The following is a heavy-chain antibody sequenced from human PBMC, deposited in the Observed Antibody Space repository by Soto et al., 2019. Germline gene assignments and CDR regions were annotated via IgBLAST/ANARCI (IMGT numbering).Heavy chain of an antibody. CDR1: GESFSGYC. J-gene: IGHJ1*01. CDR3: PRGRIVVVPAQAGYFQH. D-gene: IGHD2-2*01. CDR2: INHSGST. Sequence: QVQLQQWGAGLLKPTETLSLTCAVYGESFSGYCWSWIRQPPGKGLEWIGEINHSGSTNYNPSLKSRVTISVDTSKNQFSLKLSSVTAADTAVYYCPRGRIVVVPAQAGYFQHWGQGTLVTVSS. V-gene: IGHV4-34*01.